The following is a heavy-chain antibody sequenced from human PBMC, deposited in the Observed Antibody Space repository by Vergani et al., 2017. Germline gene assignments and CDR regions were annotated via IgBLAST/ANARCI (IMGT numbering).Heavy chain of an antibody. J-gene: IGHJ3*02. CDR2: IYSSGST. CDR3: ARGTFLHAFDN. V-gene: IGHV4-61*02. CDR1: GDSISSGNYY. D-gene: IGHD1-26*01. Sequence: QVQLQESGPGLLKPSQTLSLTCSVAGDSISSGNYYWNWIRQPAGKGLEWMGRIYSSGSTSYKPSIKSRITMSLDTSKNQFSLSLSSLTAADTAVYYCARGTFLHAFDNWGQGTVVTGSS.